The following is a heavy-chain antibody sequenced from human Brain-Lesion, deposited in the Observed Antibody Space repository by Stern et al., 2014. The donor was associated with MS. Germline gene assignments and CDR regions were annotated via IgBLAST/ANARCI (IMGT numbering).Heavy chain of an antibody. CDR3: ATLSTGAGGNYYRHFDY. J-gene: IGHJ4*02. CDR2: FDPEDGET. D-gene: IGHD1-26*01. V-gene: IGHV1-24*01. Sequence: VQLVQSGAEVKKPGASVKVSCKVSGYTLTELSMHWVRQAPRKGLEWMGGFDPEDGETIYAQKFQGRVTMTEDTSTDTAYMKLSSLRSEDTAVYYCATLSTGAGGNYYRHFDYWGQGTLVTVSS. CDR1: GYTLTELS.